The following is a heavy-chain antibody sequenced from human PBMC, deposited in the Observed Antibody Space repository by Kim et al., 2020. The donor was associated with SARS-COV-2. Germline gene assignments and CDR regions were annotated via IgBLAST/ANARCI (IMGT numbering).Heavy chain of an antibody. J-gene: IGHJ3*02. D-gene: IGHD2-2*01. Sequence: RFTISRDNSKNTLYLQMNSLRAEDTAVYYCALGRYCSSTSCPQSSDAFDIWGQGTMVTVSS. V-gene: IGHV3-23*01. CDR3: ALGRYCSSTSCPQSSDAFDI.